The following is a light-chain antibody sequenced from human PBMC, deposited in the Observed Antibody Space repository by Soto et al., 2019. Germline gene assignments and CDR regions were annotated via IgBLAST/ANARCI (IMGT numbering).Light chain of an antibody. CDR1: SSDVGTYKY. CDR3: SSYTSSSTLV. V-gene: IGLV2-14*01. CDR2: DVS. Sequence: QSVLTQPASVSGSPGQSITISCTGTSSDVGTYKYVSWYQQHPGKAPKLMIYDVSNRPSGVSNRFSGSKSGNPASLTISGLQAEDESDYCCSSYTSSSTLVFGTGTKLTVL. J-gene: IGLJ1*01.